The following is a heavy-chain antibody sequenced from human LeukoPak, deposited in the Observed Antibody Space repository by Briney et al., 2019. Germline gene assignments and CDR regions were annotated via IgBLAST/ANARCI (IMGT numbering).Heavy chain of an antibody. J-gene: IGHJ3*02. CDR2: IYYSGST. V-gene: IGHV4-61*05. CDR3: ASAPYYYDSSGYFLDAFDI. Sequence: SETLSLTCTVSGGSISSSSYYWGWIRQPPGKGLEWIGYIYYSGSTNYNPSLKSRVTISVDTSKNQFSLKLSSVTAADTAVYYCASAPYYYDSSGYFLDAFDIWGQGTMVTVSS. CDR1: GGSISSSSYY. D-gene: IGHD3-22*01.